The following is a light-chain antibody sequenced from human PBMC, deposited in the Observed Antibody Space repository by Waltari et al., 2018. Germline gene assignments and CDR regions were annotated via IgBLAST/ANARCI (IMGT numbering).Light chain of an antibody. CDR2: GAS. V-gene: IGKV1-33*01. J-gene: IGKJ1*01. CDR1: QDISKY. CDR3: QQYDNLPVT. Sequence: DIQMTQSPSSLSASVRDRVTITCQASQDISKYLSWYQPKPGKAPKLLLYGASNLEKGVPSRFSGSGSRTDFTFTISSLQPEDVATYYCQQYDNLPVTFGKGTKVEIK.